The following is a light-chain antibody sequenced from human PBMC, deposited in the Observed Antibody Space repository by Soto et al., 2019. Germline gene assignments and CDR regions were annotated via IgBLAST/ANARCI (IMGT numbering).Light chain of an antibody. J-gene: IGLJ3*02. CDR1: SIDFGGYDS. CDR2: EVN. Sequence: QSALTQPRSVSGSPGQSVTISCTGASIDFGGYDSVSWYQQHPAKAPRLLIYEVNKRPSGVPDRFSGSKSGNTASLTISGLLAEDEGGFYCCSYAGMYTWVFGGGTTLTVL. V-gene: IGLV2-11*01. CDR3: CSYAGMYTWV.